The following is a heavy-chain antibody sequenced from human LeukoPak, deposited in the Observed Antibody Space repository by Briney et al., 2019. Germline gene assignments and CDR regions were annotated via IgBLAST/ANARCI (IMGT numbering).Heavy chain of an antibody. J-gene: IGHJ4*02. D-gene: IGHD2-21*02. V-gene: IGHV3-23*01. CDR3: AKDLPGAYCGGDCYPRDPLGY. CDR2: ISGSGGST. Sequence: GGSLRLSCAASGFTFSSYAMSWVRQAPGKGLEWVSAISGSGGSTYYADSVKGRFTISRDNSKNTLYLQMNSLRAEDTAVYYCAKDLPGAYCGGDCYPRDPLGYWGQGTLVTVSS. CDR1: GFTFSSYA.